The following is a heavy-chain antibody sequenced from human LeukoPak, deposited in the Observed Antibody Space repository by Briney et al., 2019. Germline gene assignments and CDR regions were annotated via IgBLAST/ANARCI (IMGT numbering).Heavy chain of an antibody. Sequence: SETLSLTCTVSGDSISSGGYYWSWIRQPPGKGLEWIGYIYHSGITYYNPSLKSRVTISLDRSRNQFSLKLSSVTAADTAVYYCARHARSIAARPEGYYYYYMDVWGKGTTVTVSS. J-gene: IGHJ6*03. CDR3: ARHARSIAARPEGYYYYYMDV. D-gene: IGHD6-6*01. CDR2: IYHSGIT. CDR1: GDSISSGGYY. V-gene: IGHV4-30-2*01.